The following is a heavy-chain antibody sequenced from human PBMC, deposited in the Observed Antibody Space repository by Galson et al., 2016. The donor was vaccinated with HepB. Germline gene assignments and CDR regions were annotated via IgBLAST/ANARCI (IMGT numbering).Heavy chain of an antibody. CDR1: GFTFSSYG. D-gene: IGHD2-15*01. J-gene: IGHJ4*02. CDR3: ARSGPGTLGYCAGGSCYLDY. CDR2: IWYDGSNT. V-gene: IGHV3-33*01. Sequence: SLRLSCAASGFTFSSYGMHWVRQAPGKGLEWVAVIWYDGSNTYYADSVKGRFTISRDNSKNTLNLQVNSLRVEDTAVYYCARSGPGTLGYCAGGSCYLDYWGQGTLVTVSS.